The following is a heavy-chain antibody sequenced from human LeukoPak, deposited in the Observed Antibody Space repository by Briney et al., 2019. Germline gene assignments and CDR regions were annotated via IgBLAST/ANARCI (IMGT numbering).Heavy chain of an antibody. J-gene: IGHJ4*02. V-gene: IGHV3-30*03. Sequence: GGSLRLSCVASGFTFSSYGMHWVRQAPGKGLEWVAFISYDGSNENIADSVKGRFSISRDNAKNTLYLQMNSLRAEDTAVYYCGRDLGGRSGYWGQGTLVTVSS. CDR3: GRDLGGRSGY. D-gene: IGHD1-26*01. CDR1: GFTFSSYG. CDR2: ISYDGSNE.